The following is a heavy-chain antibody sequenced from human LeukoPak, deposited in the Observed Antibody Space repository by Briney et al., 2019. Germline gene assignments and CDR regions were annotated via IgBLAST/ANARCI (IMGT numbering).Heavy chain of an antibody. J-gene: IGHJ4*02. CDR3: ARGGYSSSWSPWAPFDY. CDR1: GFTFSSYA. D-gene: IGHD6-13*01. Sequence: SGGSLRLSCAASGFTFSSYAMHWVRQAPGKGLEWVAVISYDGSNKYYADSVKGRFTISRDNSKNTLYLQMNSLRAEDTAVYYCARGGYSSSWSPWAPFDYWGQGTLVTVSS. CDR2: ISYDGSNK. V-gene: IGHV3-30*04.